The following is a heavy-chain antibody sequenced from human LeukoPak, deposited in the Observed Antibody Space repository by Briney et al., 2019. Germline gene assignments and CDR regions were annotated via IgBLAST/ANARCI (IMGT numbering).Heavy chain of an antibody. Sequence: SVKVSCKASGGTFSSYAISWVRQAPGQGLEWMGGIIPIFGTANYAQKFQGRVTITADESTSTAYMELSSLRSEDTAVYYCAREGDSGGLGQMLDYWGQGTLVTASS. J-gene: IGHJ4*02. CDR2: IIPIFGTA. CDR3: AREGDSGGLGQMLDY. V-gene: IGHV1-69*13. D-gene: IGHD3-22*01. CDR1: GGTFSSYA.